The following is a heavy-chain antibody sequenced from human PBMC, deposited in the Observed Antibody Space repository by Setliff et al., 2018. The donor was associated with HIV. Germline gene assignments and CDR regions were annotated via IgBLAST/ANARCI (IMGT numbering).Heavy chain of an antibody. CDR2: ISAYNGNT. J-gene: IGHJ4*02. CDR3: ARLGSHCKNAVCPPY. CDR1: GYTFTSYG. Sequence: ASVKVSCKASGYTFTSYGISWVRQAPGQGLEWMGWISAYNGNTNYAQKLQGRVTMTTDTSTSTAYMELRSLRSDDTAVYYCARLGSHCKNAVCPPYWGQGTLVTVSS. D-gene: IGHD2-15*01. V-gene: IGHV1-18*01.